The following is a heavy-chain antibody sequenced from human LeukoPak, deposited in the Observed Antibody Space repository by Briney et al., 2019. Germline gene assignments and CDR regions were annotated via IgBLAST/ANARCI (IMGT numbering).Heavy chain of an antibody. Sequence: SETLSLTCAVYGGSFSGHYWSWIRQPPGKGLEWIGEINHSGGTNYNPSLKSRVTISADTSRNQFSLKLSSMTAADTAIYYCARELTTSSTSFDYWGQGTLVTVSS. CDR2: INHSGGT. CDR3: ARELTTSSTSFDY. V-gene: IGHV4-34*01. J-gene: IGHJ4*02. D-gene: IGHD2/OR15-2a*01. CDR1: GGSFSGHY.